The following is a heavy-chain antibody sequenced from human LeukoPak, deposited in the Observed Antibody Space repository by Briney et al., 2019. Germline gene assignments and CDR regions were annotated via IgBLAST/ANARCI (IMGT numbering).Heavy chain of an antibody. D-gene: IGHD3-22*01. CDR3: AKASAMIVVVSNHFDY. CDR1: GFTFSSYA. CDR2: ISGSGGCT. J-gene: IGHJ4*02. V-gene: IGHV3-23*01. Sequence: GGSLRLSCAASGFTFSSYAMSWVRQAPGKGLEWVSAISGSGGCTYYADSVKGRFTISRDNSKNTLYLQMNSLRAEDTAVYYCAKASAMIVVVSNHFDYWGQGTLVTVSS.